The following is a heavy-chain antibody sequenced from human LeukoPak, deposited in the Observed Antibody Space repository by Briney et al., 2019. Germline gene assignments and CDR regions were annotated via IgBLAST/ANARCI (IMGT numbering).Heavy chain of an antibody. CDR1: GFTFSDYY. CDR2: ISSSGSTI. J-gene: IGHJ5*02. CDR3: ARGGNWNYAVWFDP. Sequence: GGSLRLSCAASGFTFSDYYMSWIRQAPGEGLEWVSYISSSGSTIYYADSVKGRFTISRDNAKNSLYLQMNSLRAEDTAVYYCARGGNWNYAVWFDPWGQGTLVTVSS. D-gene: IGHD1-7*01. V-gene: IGHV3-11*01.